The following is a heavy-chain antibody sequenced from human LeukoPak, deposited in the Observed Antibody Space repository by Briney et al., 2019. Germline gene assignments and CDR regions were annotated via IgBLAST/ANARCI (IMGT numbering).Heavy chain of an antibody. CDR2: IYYSGST. CDR3: ARGVLGTQIDY. CDR1: GGSISSGGYY. Sequence: SQTLSPTCTVSGGSISSGGYYWSWIRQHPGKGLEWIGYIYYSGSTYYNPSLKSRVPISVDTSKNQFSLKLSSVTAADTAVYYCARGVLGTQIDYWGQGTLVTVSS. J-gene: IGHJ4*02. V-gene: IGHV4-31*03. D-gene: IGHD1-14*01.